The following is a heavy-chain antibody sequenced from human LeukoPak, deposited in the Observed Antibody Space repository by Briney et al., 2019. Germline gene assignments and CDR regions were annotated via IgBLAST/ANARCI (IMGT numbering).Heavy chain of an antibody. V-gene: IGHV4-31*03. Sequence: SETLSLTCTVSSGSVNSGSYYWNWIRQHPGMGLEWIGYISYSGSTYYNPSLESRITISVDTSKNQFSLKLSSVTAADTAVYYCARDDAGGTHYDFWSQGTLVTVSS. CDR1: SGSVNSGSYY. J-gene: IGHJ4*02. D-gene: IGHD3-3*01. CDR3: ARDDAGGTHYDF. CDR2: ISYSGST.